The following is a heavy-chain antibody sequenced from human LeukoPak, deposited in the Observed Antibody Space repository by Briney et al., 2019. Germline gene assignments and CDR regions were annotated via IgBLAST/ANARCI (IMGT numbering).Heavy chain of an antibody. CDR1: GGSISSSSYY. V-gene: IGHV4-39*07. Sequence: SETLSPTCTVSGGSISSSSYYWGWIRQPPGKGLEWIGSIYYSGSTYYNPSLKSRVTISVDTSKNQFSLKLSSVTAADTAVYYCASSGYYYYMDVWGKGTTVTVSS. CDR3: ASSGYYYYMDV. J-gene: IGHJ6*03. CDR2: IYYSGST. D-gene: IGHD3-10*01.